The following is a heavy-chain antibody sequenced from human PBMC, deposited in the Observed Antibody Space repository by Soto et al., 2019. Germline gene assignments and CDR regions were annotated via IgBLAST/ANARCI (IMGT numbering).Heavy chain of an antibody. V-gene: IGHV6-1*01. CDR3: ARDLSAYDFWSGYYPPFDY. J-gene: IGHJ4*02. Sequence: SQTLSLTCAISGDSVSSNSAAWNWIRQSPSIGLEWLGRTYYRSKWYNDYAVSVKSRITIYPDTSKNQFSLQLNSVTPEDTAVYYCARDLSAYDFWSGYYPPFDYWGQGTLVTVSS. CDR2: TYYRSKWYN. CDR1: GDSVSSNSAA. D-gene: IGHD3-3*01.